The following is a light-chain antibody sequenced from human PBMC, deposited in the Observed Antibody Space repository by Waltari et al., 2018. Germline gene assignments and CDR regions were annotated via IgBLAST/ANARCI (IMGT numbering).Light chain of an antibody. V-gene: IGKV1-9*01. J-gene: IGKJ2*01. CDR3: HQLNSFPYT. Sequence: DIQLTQSPSSLSASVGDRVTITCRASQDISTYLAWYQQNPGKAPKLLIYATFTLQDGVPSRFSGSRSGTDFTLTISSLQPEDFATYYCHQLNSFPYTFGQGTKLEIK. CDR2: ATF. CDR1: QDISTY.